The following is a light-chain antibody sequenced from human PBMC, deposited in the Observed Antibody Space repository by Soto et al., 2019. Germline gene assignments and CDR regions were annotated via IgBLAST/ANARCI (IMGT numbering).Light chain of an antibody. CDR2: GAS. J-gene: IGKJ1*01. Sequence: EIVMTQSPATLSVSPGERATLSCRASQSVSSNLAWYQQKPGQAPRLLIYGASTRATGIPARFSGSGSGTEFTLTISSLQSEDFAVYYCQQYNNLPPGTVGQGPKVEIK. V-gene: IGKV3-15*01. CDR3: QQYNNLPPGT. CDR1: QSVSSN.